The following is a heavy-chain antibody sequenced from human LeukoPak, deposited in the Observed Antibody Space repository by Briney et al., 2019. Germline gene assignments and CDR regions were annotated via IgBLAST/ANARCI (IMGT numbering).Heavy chain of an antibody. CDR3: ARVTKDYLWFGKLLSHGGMDV. J-gene: IGHJ6*02. V-gene: IGHV4-31*03. Sequence: SQTLSLTCTVSGGFISSGGYYWSWIRQQPGKGLGWIGYIYYSASTYYNPSLKSRVTISVDTSKNQFSLKLSCVTAADTAVYYCARVTKDYLWFGKLLSHGGMDVWGQGTTVTVSS. D-gene: IGHD3-10*01. CDR2: IYYSAST. CDR1: GGFISSGGYY.